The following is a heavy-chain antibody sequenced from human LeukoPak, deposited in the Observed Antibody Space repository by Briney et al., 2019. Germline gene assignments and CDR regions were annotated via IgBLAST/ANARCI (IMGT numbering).Heavy chain of an antibody. Sequence: GASVKVSCKTSGYTFTNYAMNWVRQAPGQALEWMGWINTNTGNPTYAQGFTGRFVFSLDTSVSTAYLQISSLKAEDTAVYYCARGWGIDYVIFYYYYYYMDVWGKGTTVTVSS. CDR2: INTNTGNP. CDR1: GYTFTNYA. CDR3: ARGWGIDYVIFYYYYYYMDV. J-gene: IGHJ6*03. D-gene: IGHD3-16*01. V-gene: IGHV7-4-1*02.